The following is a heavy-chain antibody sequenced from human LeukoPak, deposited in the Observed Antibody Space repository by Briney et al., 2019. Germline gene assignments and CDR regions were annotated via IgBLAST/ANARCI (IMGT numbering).Heavy chain of an antibody. Sequence: GGSLRLSCAVSGLTVSGNYMSWVRQAPGKGLEWVSVIYTGGSTYYADSVKGRFTISRDNSKNTLYLQMNSLRAEDTAVYYCASSWHLDYWGQGTLVTVSS. D-gene: IGHD6-13*01. CDR1: GLTVSGNY. CDR2: IYTGGST. V-gene: IGHV3-66*01. J-gene: IGHJ4*02. CDR3: ASSWHLDY.